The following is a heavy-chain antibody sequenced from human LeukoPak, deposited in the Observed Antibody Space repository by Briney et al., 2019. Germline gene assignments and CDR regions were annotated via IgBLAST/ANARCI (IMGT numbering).Heavy chain of an antibody. CDR1: GFTFSSYA. Sequence: GGSLRLSCAASGFTFSSYAMSWVRQTPGKGLEWVSGISGSDASTYYTDSLNALFPISRDTSKNPLYLHINSLRAEDTSVYYCAKYVTYYFGSGSNPNWFVPWGQGTLVTVSS. V-gene: IGHV3-23*01. J-gene: IGHJ5*02. CDR3: AKYVTYYFGSGSNPNWFVP. CDR2: ISGSDAST. D-gene: IGHD3-10*01.